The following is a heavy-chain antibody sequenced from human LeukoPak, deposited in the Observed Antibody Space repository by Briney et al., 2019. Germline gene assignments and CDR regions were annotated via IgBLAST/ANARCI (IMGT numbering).Heavy chain of an antibody. J-gene: IGHJ4*02. CDR2: INSNGDST. Sequence: GGSLRLSCSASGFTFSSYAMQWVRQAPGKGLEYVSAINSNGDSTYYADSVKGRFSISRDNSKNTLCLQMSSLRPEDTAVYYCVPYSSLNPAYFDYWGQGTLVTVSS. V-gene: IGHV3-64D*06. CDR3: VPYSSLNPAYFDY. CDR1: GFTFSSYA. D-gene: IGHD6-13*01.